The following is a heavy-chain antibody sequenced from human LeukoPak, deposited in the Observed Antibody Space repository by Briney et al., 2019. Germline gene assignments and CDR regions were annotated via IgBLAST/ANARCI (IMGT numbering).Heavy chain of an antibody. CDR3: ARWMATVTTPDY. CDR2: IDPNSGGT. V-gene: IGHV1-2*02. J-gene: IGHJ4*02. Sequence: ASVKVSCKASGYTFNGFYLHWVRQAPGQGLEWMGWIDPNSGGTNYAQKFQGRVTMTRDTSISTAYMELSRLRSDDTAVYYCARWMATVTTPDYWGQGTLVTVSS. D-gene: IGHD4-11*01. CDR1: GYTFNGFY.